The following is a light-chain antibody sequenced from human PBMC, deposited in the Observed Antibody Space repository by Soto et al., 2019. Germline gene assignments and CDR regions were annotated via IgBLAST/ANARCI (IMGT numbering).Light chain of an antibody. J-gene: IGKJ5*01. CDR1: ENVKFN. CDR2: NAS. V-gene: IGKV3-15*01. CDR3: QQYYNWPLT. Sequence: EIVMTQSPATLSVSPGERATLSCRASENVKFNLAWYQQRPGQAPRLLFYNASTRAPSFPARFSGSGSGTDYILTISSLQSEDLAIYYCQQYYNWPLTFGQGTRLEIK.